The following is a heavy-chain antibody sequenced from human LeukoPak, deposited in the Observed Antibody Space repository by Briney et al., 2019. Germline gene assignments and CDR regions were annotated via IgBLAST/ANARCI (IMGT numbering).Heavy chain of an antibody. J-gene: IGHJ3*02. V-gene: IGHV3-11*04. Sequence: PGRSLRLSCTASGFTFGDYAMSWIRQAPGKGLEWVSYISSSGSTIYYADSVKGRFTISRDNAKNSLYLQMNSLRAEDTAVYYCARDYYDSSGYPVGVFDIWGQGTMVTVSS. CDR3: ARDYYDSSGYPVGVFDI. CDR2: ISSSGSTI. D-gene: IGHD3-22*01. CDR1: GFTFGDYA.